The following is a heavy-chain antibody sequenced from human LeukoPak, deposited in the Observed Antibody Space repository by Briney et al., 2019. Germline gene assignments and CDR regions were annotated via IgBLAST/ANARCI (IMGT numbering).Heavy chain of an antibody. CDR3: AREYYGSGSYYNVGY. CDR1: GFTFSSYG. Sequence: QPGRSLRLSCAASGFTFSSYGMHWVRQAPGKGLEWVAVIWYDGSNKYYADSVKGRFTISRDNAKKSLYVQMNSLRAEDTALYYCAREYYGSGSYYNVGYWGQGTLVTVSS. D-gene: IGHD3-10*01. V-gene: IGHV3-33*01. J-gene: IGHJ4*02. CDR2: IWYDGSNK.